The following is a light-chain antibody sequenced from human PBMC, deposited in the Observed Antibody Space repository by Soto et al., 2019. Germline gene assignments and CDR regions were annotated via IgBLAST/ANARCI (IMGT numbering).Light chain of an antibody. CDR3: QQYDNSPSFT. CDR1: QSVSSN. CDR2: GAS. Sequence: EIVVTQSPATLSVSPGERATLSCRASQSVSSNLAWYQQKPGQAPRLLIYGASTRATGIPARFSGSGSGTEFTLTISSLQSEDFAVYYCQQYDNSPSFTFGPGTKVDFK. J-gene: IGKJ3*01. V-gene: IGKV3-15*01.